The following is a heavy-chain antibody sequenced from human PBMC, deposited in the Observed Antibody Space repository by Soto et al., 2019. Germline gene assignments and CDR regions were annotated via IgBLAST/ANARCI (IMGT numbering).Heavy chain of an antibody. D-gene: IGHD2-21*01. J-gene: IGHJ4*02. CDR3: AKDETPYSAGGPPSLFDY. CDR2: ISYDGSNK. CDR1: GFTFSSYG. V-gene: IGHV3-30*18. Sequence: QVQLVESGGGVVQPGRSLRLSCAASGFTFSSYGMHWVRQAPGKGLEWVAVISYDGSNKYYADSVKGRFTISRDNSKNTLYLQMNSLRAEDTAVYYCAKDETPYSAGGPPSLFDYCGQGTLVTVSS.